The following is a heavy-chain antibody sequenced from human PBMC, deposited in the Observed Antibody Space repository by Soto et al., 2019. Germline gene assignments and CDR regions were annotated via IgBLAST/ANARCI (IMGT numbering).Heavy chain of an antibody. V-gene: IGHV3-43*01. CDR1: GFTFDDYT. J-gene: IGHJ6*02. Sequence: GGSLRLSCAASGFTFDDYTMHWVRQAPGKGLEWVSLISWDGGSTYYADSVKGRFTISRDNSKNSLYLQMNSLRTEDTALYYCAKDIGGIQLWDIRPYYYGMDVWGQGTTVTVSS. D-gene: IGHD5-18*01. CDR3: AKDIGGIQLWDIRPYYYGMDV. CDR2: ISWDGGST.